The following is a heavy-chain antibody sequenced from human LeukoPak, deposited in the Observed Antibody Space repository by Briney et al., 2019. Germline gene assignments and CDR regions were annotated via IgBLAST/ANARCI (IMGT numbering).Heavy chain of an antibody. D-gene: IGHD4-11*01. V-gene: IGHV3-64*01. CDR1: GFTFSSHV. CDR3: ARGDPYHDYPTLMEY. Sequence: GESLRLSCAASGFTFSSHVMQWVRQAPGKGLEYVSGISSSGTSTFYANSVKDRFTISRDNSKNTLYLQMGSLRPEDMAVYYCARGDPYHDYPTLMEYWGQGTVVTVSS. CDR2: ISSSGTST. J-gene: IGHJ4*02.